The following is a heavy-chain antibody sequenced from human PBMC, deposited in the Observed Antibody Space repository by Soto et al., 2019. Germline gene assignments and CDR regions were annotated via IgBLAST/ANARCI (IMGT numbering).Heavy chain of an antibody. J-gene: IGHJ4*02. V-gene: IGHV5-51*01. D-gene: IGHD3-3*02. CDR2: IKPGTSDI. CDR1: GYKFGIAW. Sequence: PGESLKISCKGVGYKFGIAWIGWVRQMPGKGLEWMGIIKPGTSDIRYSPSCRGHVTISADEAVSTAYLQWSSLKASDTAMYYCARQLRHICDSWGQGTLVTVSS. CDR3: ARQLRHICDS.